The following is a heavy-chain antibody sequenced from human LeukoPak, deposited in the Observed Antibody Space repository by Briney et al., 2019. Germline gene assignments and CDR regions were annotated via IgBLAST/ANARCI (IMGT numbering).Heavy chain of an antibody. J-gene: IGHJ6*02. CDR2: FDPEDGET. Sequence: ASVKVSYKVSGYTLTELSMHWVRQAPGKGLEWMGGFDPEDGETIYAQKFQGRVTMTEDTSTDTTYMELSSLRSEDTAVYYCATAPGYSSPGRGMDVWGQGTTVTVSS. D-gene: IGHD6-13*01. V-gene: IGHV1-24*01. CDR3: ATAPGYSSPGRGMDV. CDR1: GYTLTELS.